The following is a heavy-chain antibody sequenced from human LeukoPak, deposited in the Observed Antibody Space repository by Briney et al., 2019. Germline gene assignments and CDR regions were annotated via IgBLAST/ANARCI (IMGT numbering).Heavy chain of an antibody. V-gene: IGHV3-33*01. D-gene: IGHD2-15*01. CDR2: IWYDGSNK. J-gene: IGHJ5*02. CDR3: ARDACSGGSCNWFDP. CDR1: GFTFSSYD. Sequence: PGGSLRLSCAASGFTFSSYDMHWVRQAPGKGLEWVAVIWYDGSNKYYADSVKGRFTISRDNSKNTLYLQMNSLRAEDTAVYYCARDACSGGSCNWFDPWGQGTLVTVSS.